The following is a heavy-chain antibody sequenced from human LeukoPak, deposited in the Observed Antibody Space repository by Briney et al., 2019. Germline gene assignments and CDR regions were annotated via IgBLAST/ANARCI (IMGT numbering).Heavy chain of an antibody. V-gene: IGHV4-39*01. Sequence: SETLCLSCTVSGGSISSSTYYWGWIRQPPGKGLEWIGSIYYSGSTYYNPSLRGRFTISVDTSKNQFSLKLSSVTAADTAVYYCARHAGYNPHQNSAAWGQGTLVTVSS. D-gene: IGHD1-1*01. CDR1: GGSISSSTYY. J-gene: IGHJ5*02. CDR2: IYYSGST. CDR3: ARHAGYNPHQNSAA.